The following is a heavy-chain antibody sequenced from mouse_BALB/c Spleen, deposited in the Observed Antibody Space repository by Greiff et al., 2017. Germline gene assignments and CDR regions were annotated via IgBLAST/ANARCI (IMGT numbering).Heavy chain of an antibody. CDR1: GYTFTSYW. Sequence: VQLHQPGAELVKPGASVKLSCKASGYTFTSYWMHWVKQRPGQGLEWIGEINPSNGRTNYNEKFKSKATLTVDKSSSTAYMQLSSLTSEDSAVYYCARYDGYYNAMDYWGQGTSVTVSS. CDR3: ARYDGYYNAMDY. J-gene: IGHJ4*01. D-gene: IGHD2-3*01. CDR2: INPSNGRT. V-gene: IGHV1S81*02.